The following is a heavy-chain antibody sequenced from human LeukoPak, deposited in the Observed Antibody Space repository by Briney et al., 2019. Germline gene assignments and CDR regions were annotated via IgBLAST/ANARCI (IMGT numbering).Heavy chain of an antibody. D-gene: IGHD5-24*01. CDR2: ISGSGGST. Sequence: PGGTLRLSCAASGFTFSSYGMSWVRQAPGKGLEWVSAISGSGGSTYYADSVKGRFTISRDNSKNTLYLQMNSLRAEDTAVYYCAKDRLEMATGWFDPWGQGTLVTVSS. CDR3: AKDRLEMATGWFDP. CDR1: GFTFSSYG. V-gene: IGHV3-23*01. J-gene: IGHJ5*02.